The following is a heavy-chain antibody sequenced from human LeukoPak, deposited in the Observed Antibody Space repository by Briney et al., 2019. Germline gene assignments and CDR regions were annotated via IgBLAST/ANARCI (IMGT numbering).Heavy chain of an antibody. CDR2: TSSSGSTI. CDR1: GFTFSSYE. D-gene: IGHD3-10*02. Sequence: GGSLRLSCAASGFTFSSYEMNWVGQAPGKGLEWVAYTSSSGSTIYYADSVKGRFTISRDNAKNSLYLQMNSLRAEDTAVYYCAELGITMIGGVWGKGATVTISS. V-gene: IGHV3-48*03. CDR3: AELGITMIGGV. J-gene: IGHJ6*04.